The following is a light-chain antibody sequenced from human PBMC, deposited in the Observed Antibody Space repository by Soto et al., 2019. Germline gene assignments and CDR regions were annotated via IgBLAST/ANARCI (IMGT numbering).Light chain of an antibody. CDR1: QSIVYSFNKNH. V-gene: IGKV4-1*01. CDR3: QQYYEVPWT. J-gene: IGKJ1*01. Sequence: DIVMTQSPDSLAVSLGERATINCKSSQSIVYSFNKNHLAWYQQKPGQPPKLLIYWASTRESGVPDRFSGSGSRTDFTLTISGLQADDVAVYYCQQYYEVPWTFGQGTKVEI. CDR2: WAS.